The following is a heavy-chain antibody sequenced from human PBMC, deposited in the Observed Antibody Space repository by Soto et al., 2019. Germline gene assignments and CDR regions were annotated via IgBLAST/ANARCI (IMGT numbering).Heavy chain of an antibody. J-gene: IGHJ5*02. CDR3: AREIAAAGTERFDP. CDR1: GYTFTSYG. CDR2: ISAYNGNT. V-gene: IGHV1-18*04. Sequence: ASVKVSCKASGYTFTSYGISWVRQAPGQGLEWMGWISAYNGNTNYAQKLQGRVTMTTDTSTSTAYMELRSLRSEDTAVYYCAREIAAAGTERFDPWGQGTLVTVSS. D-gene: IGHD6-13*01.